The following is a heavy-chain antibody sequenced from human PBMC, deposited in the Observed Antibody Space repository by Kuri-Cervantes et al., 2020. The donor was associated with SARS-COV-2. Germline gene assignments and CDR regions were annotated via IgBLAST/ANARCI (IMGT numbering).Heavy chain of an antibody. V-gene: IGHV1-2*02. Sequence: ASVKVSCKASGYTFTGYYMHWVRQAPGQGLEWMGWINPNSGGTNYAQKFQGRVTMTRDTSISTAYMELSRLRSDDTAVYYCARDSNYGDDAFDIWGQGTMVTVSS. J-gene: IGHJ3*02. D-gene: IGHD4-11*01. CDR3: ARDSNYGDDAFDI. CDR1: GYTFTGYY. CDR2: INPNSGGT.